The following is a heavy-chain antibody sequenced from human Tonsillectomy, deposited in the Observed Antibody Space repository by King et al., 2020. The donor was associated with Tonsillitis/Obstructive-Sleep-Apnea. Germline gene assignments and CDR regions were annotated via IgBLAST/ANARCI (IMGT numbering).Heavy chain of an antibody. J-gene: IGHJ4*02. CDR3: AKDHYDFWSGYYTGDNY. D-gene: IGHD3-3*01. Sequence: VQLVESGGGLVQPGGSLRLSCAASGFTFSSYAMSWVRQAPGKGLEWVSAISGTDGGTYYADSVKGRFTISRENSKNTLYVQMNSLRAEDTAIYYCAKDHYDFWSGYYTGDNYWGQGTLVTVSS. CDR1: GFTFSSYA. V-gene: IGHV3-23*04. CDR2: ISGTDGGT.